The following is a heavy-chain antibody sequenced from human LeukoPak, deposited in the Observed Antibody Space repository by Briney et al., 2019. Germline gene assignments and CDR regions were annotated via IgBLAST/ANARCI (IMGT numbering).Heavy chain of an antibody. CDR2: VFYNGAT. D-gene: IGHD6-13*01. J-gene: IGHJ4*02. CDR1: GGSISSSIYY. V-gene: IGHV4-39*07. CDR3: ARIPSSWSYFDY. Sequence: SETLSLTCIVSGGSISSSIYYWAWVRQPPGKGLEWIGTVFYNGATQYSPSLRSRVTISIDTSTNQFSLKLTSVTAADTALYYCARIPSSWSYFDYWGQGTLVTVAS.